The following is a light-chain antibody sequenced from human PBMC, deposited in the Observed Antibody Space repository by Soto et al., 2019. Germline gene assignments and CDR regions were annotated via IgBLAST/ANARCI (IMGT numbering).Light chain of an antibody. J-gene: IGLJ1*01. CDR3: CSSAGIHAYV. CDR2: DVS. Sequence: QSELTQPRSVSGSPGQSVTISCTGTSSDVGGYNFVSWYQQYPGKAPKFMIYDVSKRPSGVPDRFSGSKSGNKASMTISGLLAEDDVDYYCCSSAGIHAYVLGTGTKVTIL. V-gene: IGLV2-11*01. CDR1: SSDVGGYNF.